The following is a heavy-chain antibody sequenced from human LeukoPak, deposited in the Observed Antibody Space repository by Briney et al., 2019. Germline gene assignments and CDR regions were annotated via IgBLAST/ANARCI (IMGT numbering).Heavy chain of an antibody. V-gene: IGHV1-69*13. D-gene: IGHD3-22*01. CDR3: ARARYYYDSSHAFDI. CDR2: IMPLFGTP. Sequence: SVKVSCKASGGTFNNYAISWVRQAPGQGPEWMGGIMPLFGTPKYAQKFQGRVTITADESTSTAYMELSSLRSEDTAVYYCARARYYYDSSHAFDIWGQGTMVTVSS. CDR1: GGTFNNYA. J-gene: IGHJ3*02.